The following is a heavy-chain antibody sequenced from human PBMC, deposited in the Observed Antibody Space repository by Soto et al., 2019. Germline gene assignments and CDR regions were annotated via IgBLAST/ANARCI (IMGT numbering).Heavy chain of an antibody. Sequence: GGSLRLSCAGAGFTFSRYDMHWVRQAPGRGLEWVALISYHGSDTYYADSVKGRFSISRDNSKNTLYLQTNSLRPDDTAVYYCVKGKGSPGEFDSWGQGTLVTVSS. J-gene: IGHJ4*02. CDR1: GFTFSRYD. CDR2: ISYHGSDT. V-gene: IGHV3-30*18. CDR3: VKGKGSPGEFDS.